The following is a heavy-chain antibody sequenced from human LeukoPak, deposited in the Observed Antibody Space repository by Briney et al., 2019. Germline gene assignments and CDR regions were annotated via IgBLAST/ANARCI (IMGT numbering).Heavy chain of an antibody. CDR3: ARKIGFSSSWYYDRHYFDY. J-gene: IGHJ4*02. CDR2: ISGSGGST. D-gene: IGHD6-13*01. Sequence: PGGSLRLSCAASGFTFSSYAMSWVRQAPGKGLEWVSAISGSGGSTYYADSVKGRFTISRDNSKNTLYLQMSSLRAEDTAVYYCARKIGFSSSWYYDRHYFDYWGQGTLVTVSS. CDR1: GFTFSSYA. V-gene: IGHV3-23*01.